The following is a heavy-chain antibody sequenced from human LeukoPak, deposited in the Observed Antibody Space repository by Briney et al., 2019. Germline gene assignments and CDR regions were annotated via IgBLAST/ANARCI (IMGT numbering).Heavy chain of an antibody. J-gene: IGHJ6*02. V-gene: IGHV1-8*01. CDR3: ARAESYDYDFWSGYLGGYYYYGMDV. CDR2: MNPNSGNT. Sequence: ASVKVSCKASGYTFTSYDINWVRQATGQGLEWMGWMNPNSGNTGYAQKFQGRVTMTRNTSISTAYMELSSLRSEDTAVYYCARAESYDYDFWSGYLGGYYYYGMDVWGQGTTVTVSS. D-gene: IGHD3-3*01. CDR1: GYTFTSYD.